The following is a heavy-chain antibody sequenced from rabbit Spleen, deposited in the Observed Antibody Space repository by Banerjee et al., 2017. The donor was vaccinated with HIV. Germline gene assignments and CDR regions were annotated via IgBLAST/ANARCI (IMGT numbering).Heavy chain of an antibody. J-gene: IGHJ4*01. CDR3: ARSPGSNINL. CDR2: IYTGSTGNT. D-gene: IGHD4-2*01. V-gene: IGHV1S43*01. Sequence: QEQLKESGGGLVQPGGSLTLTCTASGFSFSSSYYMCWVRQAPGKGLEWIGCIYTGSTGNTAYASWAKGRFTISRSTSLNTVDLKMTSLTAADTATYFCARSPGSNINLWGPGTLVTVS. CDR1: GFSFSSSYY.